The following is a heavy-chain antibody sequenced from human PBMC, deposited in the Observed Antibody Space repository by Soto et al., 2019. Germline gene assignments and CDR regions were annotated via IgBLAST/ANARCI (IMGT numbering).Heavy chain of an antibody. CDR1: GGTFNTYA. D-gene: IGHD2-21*02. CDR2: ITPILGIS. V-gene: IGHV1-69*04. J-gene: IGHJ4*02. CDR3: AREGDCSRNNCFGGSDFDI. Sequence: QVHLVQSGAEVKKPGSSVKVSCRAPGGTFNTYAISWLRQAPGQGFEWMGRITPILGISKHSQNFQGRVTFTADMSTSTVYLELNSLRSGDTAVYFCAREGDCSRNNCFGGSDFDIWGQGTAVTVSS.